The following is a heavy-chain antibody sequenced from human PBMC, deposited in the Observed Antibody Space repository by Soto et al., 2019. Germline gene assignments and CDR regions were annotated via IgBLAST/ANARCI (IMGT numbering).Heavy chain of an antibody. CDR1: RFTFSDYA. D-gene: IGHD2-8*01. J-gene: IGHJ3*02. CDR2: ISGSGGSA. V-gene: IGHV3-23*01. Sequence: TGGSLRLSCAASRFTFSDYAMGWVRQAPGKGLEWVSTISGSGGSAYYADSVKGRFTISRDNSKNTLSLQMNSLRAEDTAVYYCAKDRIGYCTNGACSDGFDIWGQGTMVTVSS. CDR3: AKDRIGYCTNGACSDGFDI.